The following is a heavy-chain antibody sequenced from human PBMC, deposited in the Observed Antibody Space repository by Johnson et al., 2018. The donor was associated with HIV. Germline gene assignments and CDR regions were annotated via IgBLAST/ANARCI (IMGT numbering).Heavy chain of an antibody. CDR1: GFTFSSYT. D-gene: IGHD1-26*01. V-gene: IGHV3-30*04. J-gene: IGHJ3*02. CDR2: ISFDGANT. CDR3: AKDLFTEREDDVFDI. Sequence: QEQLVESGGGLVQPGGSLRLSCAASGFTFSSYTMHWVRQAPGKGLEWVAVISFDGANTYYANSVKGRFTISRDNSKNTLYLQMNTLRAEDTAIYYCAKDLFTEREDDVFDIWGQGTLVTVSS.